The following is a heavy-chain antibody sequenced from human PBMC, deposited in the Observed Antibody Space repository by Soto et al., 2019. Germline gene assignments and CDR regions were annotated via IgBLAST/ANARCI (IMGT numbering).Heavy chain of an antibody. V-gene: IGHV4-34*01. CDR3: ARDDYSNAVPLVY. Sequence: SETLSLTCAVYGGSFSGYYWSWIRQPPGKGLEWIGEINHSGSTNYNPSLKSRVTISVDTSKNQFSLKLSSVTAADTAVYYCARDDYSNAVPLVYWGQGTLVTVSS. CDR2: INHSGST. J-gene: IGHJ4*02. D-gene: IGHD4-4*01. CDR1: GGSFSGYY.